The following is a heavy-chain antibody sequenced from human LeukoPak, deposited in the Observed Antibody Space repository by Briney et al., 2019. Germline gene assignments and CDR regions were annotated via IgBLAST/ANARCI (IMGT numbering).Heavy chain of an antibody. CDR3: ARRGSSWSTIDY. CDR1: GGSIGSYY. Sequence: SETLSLTCAVSGGSIGSYYWSWIRQPPGKGLEWIGHIYYSGSTNYNPSLKSRVTISVDTSKNQLSLKLNSVTAADTAVYYCARRGSSWSTIDYWGQGTLVTVAS. D-gene: IGHD6-13*01. V-gene: IGHV4-59*08. J-gene: IGHJ4*02. CDR2: IYYSGST.